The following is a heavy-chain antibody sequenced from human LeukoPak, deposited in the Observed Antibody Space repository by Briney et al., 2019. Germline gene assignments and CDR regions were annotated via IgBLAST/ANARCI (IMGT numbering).Heavy chain of an antibody. J-gene: IGHJ4*02. D-gene: IGHD3-3*01. Sequence: PSETLSLTCTVSGGSISSYYWSWIRQPAGKGLEWIGRIYTSGSTNYNPSLKSRVTISVDTSKNQFSLKLSSVTAADTAVYYCARGAQIDYDFWSGYSNYYFDYWGQGTLVTVSS. CDR3: ARGAQIDYDFWSGYSNYYFDY. CDR2: IYTSGST. V-gene: IGHV4-4*07. CDR1: GGSISSYY.